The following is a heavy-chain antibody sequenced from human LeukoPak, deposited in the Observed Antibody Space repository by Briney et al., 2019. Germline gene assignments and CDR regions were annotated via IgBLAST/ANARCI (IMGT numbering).Heavy chain of an antibody. CDR3: ARELDSNWFDP. CDR1: GGTFTSYA. D-gene: IGHD3/OR15-3a*01. J-gene: IGHJ5*02. V-gene: IGHV1-69*13. CDR2: IIPIFGTP. Sequence: SVKVSCKASGGTFTSYAIRWVRQAPGQGHGWMGGIIPIFGTPNYAQKFQGRVTISADESTSTAYMQLSSLRSEDTAVYYCARELDSNWFDPWGQGTLVTVSP.